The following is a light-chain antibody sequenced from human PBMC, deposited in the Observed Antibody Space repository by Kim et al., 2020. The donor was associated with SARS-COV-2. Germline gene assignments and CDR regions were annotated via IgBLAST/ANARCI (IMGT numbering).Light chain of an antibody. CDR2: DAF. Sequence: EIVMTQSPATLSLSPGERATLSCRASQSVGSSFAWYQQKPGQAPRLLIYDAFSRAAGIPGRFSGSGSGTDFTLTISSLEPEDFAVYYCQQGGNWPLTFGQGTKVDIK. V-gene: IGKV3-11*01. CDR3: QQGGNWPLT. J-gene: IGKJ1*01. CDR1: QSVGSS.